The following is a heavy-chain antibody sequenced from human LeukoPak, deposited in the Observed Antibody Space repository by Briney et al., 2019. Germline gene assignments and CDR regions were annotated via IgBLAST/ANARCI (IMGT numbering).Heavy chain of an antibody. J-gene: IGHJ5*02. CDR1: GGSISNYY. D-gene: IGHD3-3*01. Sequence: SETLSLTCTVSGGSISNYYWSWIRQPAGKGLEWIGRMYTSGSTNYNPSLKSRVTMSVDTSKNQFSLNLSSVTAADTAVYYCAGGVDFWSGYQNWFDPWGQGTLVSVSS. CDR3: AGGVDFWSGYQNWFDP. CDR2: MYTSGST. V-gene: IGHV4-4*07.